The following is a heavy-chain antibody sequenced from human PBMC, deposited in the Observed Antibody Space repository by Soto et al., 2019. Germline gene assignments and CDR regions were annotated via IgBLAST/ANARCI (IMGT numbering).Heavy chain of an antibody. V-gene: IGHV3-33*01. Sequence: QVQLVESGRGVVQPGRSLRLSCAASGFTFSSYGMHWVRQAPGKGLEWVAVIWYDGSNEYYADSVKGRFIISRDNSKNTMYLQMNSLRAEDTAVYYCARGGNLLTGDNWGQGTLVTVSS. CDR1: GFTFSSYG. D-gene: IGHD7-27*01. CDR3: ARGGNLLTGDN. J-gene: IGHJ1*01. CDR2: IWYDGSNE.